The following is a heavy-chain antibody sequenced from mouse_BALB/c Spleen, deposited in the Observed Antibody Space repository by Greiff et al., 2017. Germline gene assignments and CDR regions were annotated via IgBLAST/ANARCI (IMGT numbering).Heavy chain of an antibody. V-gene: IGHV5-6-4*01. CDR1: GFTFSSYT. Sequence: EVKVEESGGGLVKPGGSLKLSCAASGFTFSSYTMSWVRQTPEKRLEWVATISSGGSYTYYPDSVKGRFTISRDNAKNTLYLQMSSLKSEDTAMYYCTRYGNYNFDYWGQGTTLTVSS. J-gene: IGHJ2*01. CDR3: TRYGNYNFDY. CDR2: ISSGGSYT. D-gene: IGHD2-10*02.